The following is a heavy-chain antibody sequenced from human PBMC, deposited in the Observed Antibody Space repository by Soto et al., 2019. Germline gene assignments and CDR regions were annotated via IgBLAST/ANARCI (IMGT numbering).Heavy chain of an antibody. Sequence: ASVKVSCKASGYTFTSYDINWVRQATGQGLEWMGWMNPNSGNTGYAQKFQGRVTMTRNTSISTAYMELSSLRSEDTAVYYCARLYDYVWGSYSSRIRGMDVWGQGTTVTGSS. CDR1: GYTFTSYD. D-gene: IGHD3-16*02. J-gene: IGHJ6*02. V-gene: IGHV1-8*01. CDR3: ARLYDYVWGSYSSRIRGMDV. CDR2: MNPNSGNT.